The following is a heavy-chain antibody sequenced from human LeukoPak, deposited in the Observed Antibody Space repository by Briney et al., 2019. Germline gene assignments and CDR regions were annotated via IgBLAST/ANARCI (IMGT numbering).Heavy chain of an antibody. CDR1: GYSISSGYY. Sequence: SETLSLTCTVSGYSISSGYYWGWIRQPPGKGLEWIGSIYHSGSTYYNPSLKSRVTISVDTSKDQFSLKLSSVTAADTAVYYCARALSYCSSTSCYNNWFDPWGQGTLVTVSS. CDR2: IYHSGST. CDR3: ARALSYCSSTSCYNNWFDP. J-gene: IGHJ5*02. D-gene: IGHD2-2*02. V-gene: IGHV4-38-2*02.